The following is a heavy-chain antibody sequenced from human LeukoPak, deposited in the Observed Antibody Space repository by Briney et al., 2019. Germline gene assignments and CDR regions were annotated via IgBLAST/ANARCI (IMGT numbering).Heavy chain of an antibody. CDR2: INHSGST. J-gene: IGHJ4*02. D-gene: IGHD3-3*01. CDR1: GGSFSSYY. Sequence: SETLSLTCAVYGGSFSSYYWSWIRQPPGKGLEWIGEINHSGSTNYNPSLKGRVTISVDTSKNQFSLKLSSVTAADTAVYYCARGHTYYDFWTGGQGTLVTVSS. CDR3: ARGHTYYDFWT. V-gene: IGHV4-34*01.